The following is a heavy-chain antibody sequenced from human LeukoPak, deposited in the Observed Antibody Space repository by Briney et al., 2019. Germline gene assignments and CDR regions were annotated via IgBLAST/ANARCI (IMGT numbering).Heavy chain of an antibody. CDR2: INPNSGDT. D-gene: IGHD6-13*01. Sequence: ASVKVSCKASGYTFTDSYMHWVRQAPGQGLEWMGWINPNSGDTNYAQKFQGRVTMTRDTSISTAYMELSRLRSDDTAVYYCARRIAAAGNYYFDYWGQGTLVTVSS. CDR1: GYTFTDSY. J-gene: IGHJ4*02. V-gene: IGHV1-2*02. CDR3: ARRIAAAGNYYFDY.